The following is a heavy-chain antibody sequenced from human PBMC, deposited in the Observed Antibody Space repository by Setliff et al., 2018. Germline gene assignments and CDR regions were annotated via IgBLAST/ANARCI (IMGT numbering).Heavy chain of an antibody. D-gene: IGHD1-1*01. CDR1: GGSISSGDYY. V-gene: IGHV4-30-4*02. CDR2: IYYSGST. J-gene: IGHJ4*02. CDR3: AREQRSALFDY. Sequence: SETLSLTCTVSGGSISSGDYYWSWIRQPPGKGLEWIGYIYYSGSTYYNPSLKSRVTISVDTSKNQFSLKLSSVTAADTAVYYCAREQRSALFDYWGQGTLVTVSS.